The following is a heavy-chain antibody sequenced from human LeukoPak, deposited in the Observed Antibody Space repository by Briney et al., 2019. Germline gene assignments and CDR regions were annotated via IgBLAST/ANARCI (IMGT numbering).Heavy chain of an antibody. D-gene: IGHD5-24*01. CDR3: VRVRDGYNDAYDI. J-gene: IGHJ3*02. Sequence: ASVKVSCKAAGFTFTNYNLHWVRQAPGQRLEWMGIINPSGGSTNYAQNFQGRITMTRDTSTSTVYMELSSLRSEDTAVYYCVRVRDGYNDAYDIWGQGTMVTVPS. V-gene: IGHV1-46*01. CDR1: GFTFTNYN. CDR2: INPSGGST.